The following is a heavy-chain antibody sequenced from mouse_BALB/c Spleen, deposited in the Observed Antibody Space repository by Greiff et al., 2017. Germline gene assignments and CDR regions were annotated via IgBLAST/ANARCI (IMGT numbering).Heavy chain of an antibody. J-gene: IGHJ1*01. D-gene: IGHD2-4*01. CDR1: GFSLTSYG. CDR3: ARESTMIRTGYFDV. V-gene: IGHV2-9*02. CDR2: IWAGGST. Sequence: VQLVESGPGLVAPSQSLSITCTVSGFSLTSYGVHWVRQPPGKGLEWLGVIWAGGSTNYNSALMSRLSISKDNSKSQVFLKMNSLQTDNTAMYYCARESTMIRTGYFDVWGAGTTVTVSS.